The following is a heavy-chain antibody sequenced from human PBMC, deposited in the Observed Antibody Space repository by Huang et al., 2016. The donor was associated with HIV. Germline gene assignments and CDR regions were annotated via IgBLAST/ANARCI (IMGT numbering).Heavy chain of an antibody. V-gene: IGHV3-30*04. CDR3: ARGSAGVLWFGEM. CDR2: ISYDGSNQ. Sequence: QERLVESGGGVVQPGRSLRLSCAASGFTFSSYAMHWVRQGPGKGLEWVAVISYDGSNQHYVDSVKGRFTIARDNSKKMLYLQMNSLRMGDTAVYYCARGSAGVLWFGEMWGQGTLVTVS. CDR1: GFTFSSYA. J-gene: IGHJ4*02. D-gene: IGHD3-10*01.